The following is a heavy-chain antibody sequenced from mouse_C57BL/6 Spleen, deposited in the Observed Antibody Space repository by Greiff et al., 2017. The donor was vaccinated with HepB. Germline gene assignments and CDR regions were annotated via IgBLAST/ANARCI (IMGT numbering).Heavy chain of an antibody. CDR1: GYTFTDYE. D-gene: IGHD1-1*01. V-gene: IGHV1-15*01. J-gene: IGHJ2*01. CDR2: IDPETGGT. CDR3: TRKDYYGTLDY. Sequence: SGAELVRPGASVTLSCKASGYTFTDYEMHWVKQTPVHGLEWIGAIDPETGGTAYNQKFKGKAILTADKSSSTAYMELRSLTSEDSAVYYCTRKDYYGTLDYWGQGTTLTVSS.